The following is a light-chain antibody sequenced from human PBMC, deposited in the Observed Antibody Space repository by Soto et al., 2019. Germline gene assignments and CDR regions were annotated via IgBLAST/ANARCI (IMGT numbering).Light chain of an antibody. CDR2: GAS. CDR3: QQYGSSPRT. V-gene: IGKV3-20*01. J-gene: IGKJ1*01. CDR1: QSVSSNY. Sequence: EIVLTQSPGTLSLSPGERATLSCRASQSVSSNYLAWYQQKPGQAPRLLIYGASNRATGIPDRFRGRGSGTDFTHTISRPETEDVAVYYCQQYGSSPRTFGQGTKVEIK.